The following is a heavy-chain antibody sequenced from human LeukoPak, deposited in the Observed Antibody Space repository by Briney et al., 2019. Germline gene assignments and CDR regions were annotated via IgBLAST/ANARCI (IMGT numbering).Heavy chain of an antibody. CDR3: ARSRYSSSWYVGFDY. V-gene: IGHV3-30-3*01. CDR2: ISYDGSNK. CDR1: GFTFSSYA. J-gene: IGHJ4*02. D-gene: IGHD6-13*01. Sequence: GGSLRLSCAASGFTFSSYAMHWVRQAPGKGLEWVAVISYDGSNKYYADSVKGRFTISRDNSKNTLYLQMNSLRAEDTAVYYCARSRYSSSWYVGFDYWGQGTLVTGSS.